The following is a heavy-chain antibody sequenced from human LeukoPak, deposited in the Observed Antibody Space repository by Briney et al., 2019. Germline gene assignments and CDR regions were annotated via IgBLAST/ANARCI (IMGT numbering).Heavy chain of an antibody. CDR3: ARDLGQYYDTSDNWFDP. CDR2: INSDGINT. J-gene: IGHJ5*02. D-gene: IGHD3-22*01. V-gene: IGHV3-74*01. Sequence: GGSLRLSCTASGFTFSDYEMNWVRQAPGKGLVWVSRINSDGINTSYADSVKGRFTISRDNAKNTLNLQMNSLRAEDTAVYYCARDLGQYYDTSDNWFDPWGQGTLVTVSS. CDR1: GFTFSDYE.